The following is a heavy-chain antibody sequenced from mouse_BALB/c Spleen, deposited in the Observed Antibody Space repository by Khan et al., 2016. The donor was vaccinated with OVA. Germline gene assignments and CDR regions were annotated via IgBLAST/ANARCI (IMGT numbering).Heavy chain of an antibody. CDR2: INTYTGEP. Sequence: QIQLVQSGPEVKKPGETVKISCKASGHTFTKFGMNWVKQAPGKGLKWMGWINTYTGEPTYADDFNGRFAFSLETSASTAYLQLNNLTNEDTATYFCARPHYFSYVLDNWGQGTSVTVSS. J-gene: IGHJ4*01. CDR3: ARPHYFSYVLDN. V-gene: IGHV9-3-1*01. D-gene: IGHD1-1*01. CDR1: GHTFTKFG.